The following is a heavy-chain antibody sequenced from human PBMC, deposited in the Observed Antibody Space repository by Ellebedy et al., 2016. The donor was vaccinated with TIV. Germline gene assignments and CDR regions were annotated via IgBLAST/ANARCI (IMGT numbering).Heavy chain of an antibody. CDR3: ARGGFDHGFDI. D-gene: IGHD3-9*01. J-gene: IGHJ3*02. Sequence: GESLKISXAASGFTFSSYAMSWVRQAPGKGLEWVSAISGGGGGTYYADSVKGRFTISRDNAKNTLYLQMNSLRAEDTAVYYCARGGFDHGFDIWGQGTMVTVSS. V-gene: IGHV3-23*01. CDR2: ISGGGGGT. CDR1: GFTFSSYA.